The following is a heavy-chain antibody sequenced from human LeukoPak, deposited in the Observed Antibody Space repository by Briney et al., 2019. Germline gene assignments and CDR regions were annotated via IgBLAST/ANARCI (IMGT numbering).Heavy chain of an antibody. CDR2: IYYSGST. V-gene: IGHV4-59*01. CDR1: GGSISSYY. J-gene: IGHJ4*02. D-gene: IGHD6-19*01. CDR3: ARDAEWLGIDY. Sequence: PSETLSLTCTVSGGSISSYYWSWIRQPPGKGLEWIGYIYYSGSTNYNPSLKSRVTISVDTSKNQFSLKLSSMTAAGTAVYYCARDAEWLGIDYWGQGTLVTVSS.